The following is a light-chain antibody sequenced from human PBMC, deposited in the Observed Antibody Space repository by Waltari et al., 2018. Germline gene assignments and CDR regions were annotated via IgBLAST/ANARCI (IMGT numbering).Light chain of an antibody. V-gene: IGKV1-39*01. CDR2: GWS. CDR3: QQSFSSPWT. CDR1: KNIRTY. Sequence: DIQMTQSPSSLSASVGDTVTVTCRKRKNIRTYLNWYQQKTAKAPKLLIYGWSTLQRGVPSRFRGSASGTEFTLTVTNLQPDDFATYFCQQSFSSPWTFGQGTTVNI. J-gene: IGKJ1*01.